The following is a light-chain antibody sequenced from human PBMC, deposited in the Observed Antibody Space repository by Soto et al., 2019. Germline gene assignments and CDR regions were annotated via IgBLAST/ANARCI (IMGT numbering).Light chain of an antibody. CDR3: QQYNSFWT. V-gene: IGKV1-5*03. CDR2: RGS. J-gene: IGKJ1*01. Sequence: DIQMTQSPSTLSASVGDTVTITCRASQTVSSWLAWYQQKPGKAPKLLVYRGSSLQMGVPSRFSGSGSGTEFTLTISSLQPDDFATYYCQQYNSFWTFCQGTKVEMK. CDR1: QTVSSW.